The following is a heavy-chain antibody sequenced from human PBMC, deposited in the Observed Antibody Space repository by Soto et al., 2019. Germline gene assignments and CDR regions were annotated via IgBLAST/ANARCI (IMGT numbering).Heavy chain of an antibody. CDR1: GGSITSGDYY. J-gene: IGHJ4*02. V-gene: IGHV4-39*01. CDR2: XXYXXXX. Sequence: PSETLSLTCTVSGGSITSGDYYWSWIRQPPGKGLEWXGSXXYXXXXXYXXSLKSRTTISVDRSRNQFSLQVSSVTAADTAVYYCAKNLPRTGRFDYWGQGTVVTVSS. CDR3: AKNLPRTGRFDY.